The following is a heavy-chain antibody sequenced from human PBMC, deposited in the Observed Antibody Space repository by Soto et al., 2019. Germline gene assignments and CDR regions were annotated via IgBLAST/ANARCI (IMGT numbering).Heavy chain of an antibody. J-gene: IGHJ4*02. CDR2: IYYSGST. D-gene: IGHD6-6*01. Sequence: PWVTLSLTCTVAGGSISSGRYYWIWHRQPPGKGLEWIGYIYYSGSTNYNPSLKSRVTISVDTSKNQFSLKLSSVTAADTAVYYCASSDGLGSSGYWGQGTLVTVSS. V-gene: IGHV4-61*01. CDR3: ASSDGLGSSGY. CDR1: GGSISSGRYY.